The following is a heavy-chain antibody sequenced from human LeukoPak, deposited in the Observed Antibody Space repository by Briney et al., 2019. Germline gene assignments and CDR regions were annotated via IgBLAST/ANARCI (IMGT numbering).Heavy chain of an antibody. J-gene: IGHJ4*02. CDR2: ISSSGSTI. CDR1: GFTFSSYE. Sequence: GGSLRLSCAASGFTFSSYEMNWVRQAPGKGLEWVSYISSSGSTIYYADSVKGRFTISRDNAKNSLYLQMNSLRAEDTAIYYCARDSYPAYDCWSGYYWLDYWGQGTLVTVSS. CDR3: ARDSYPAYDCWSGYYWLDY. D-gene: IGHD3-3*01. V-gene: IGHV3-48*03.